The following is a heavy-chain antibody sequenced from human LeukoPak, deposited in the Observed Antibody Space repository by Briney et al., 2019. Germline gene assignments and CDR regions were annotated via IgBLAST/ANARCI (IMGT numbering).Heavy chain of an antibody. J-gene: IGHJ4*02. CDR2: IYTSGGT. CDR3: ARLHSSSWYRY. Sequence: SETLSLTCTVSGGSISNLDYYWTWIRQPAGKRLEWIGRIYTSGGTNYNPSLKSRVTISVDTSKNQFSLKLSSVTAADTAVYYCARLHSSSWYRYWGQGTLVTVSS. V-gene: IGHV4-61*02. CDR1: GGSISNLDYY. D-gene: IGHD6-13*01.